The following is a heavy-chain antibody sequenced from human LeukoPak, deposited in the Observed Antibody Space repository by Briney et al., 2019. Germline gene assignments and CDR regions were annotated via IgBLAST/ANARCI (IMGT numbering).Heavy chain of an antibody. CDR3: ARERHRYYDFWSGYYTGETSYYYYYMDV. V-gene: IGHV4-34*01. J-gene: IGHJ6*03. D-gene: IGHD3-3*01. Sequence: PGGSLRLSCVGSGFTFSNYWMNWVRQPPGKGLEWIGEINHSGSTNYNPSLKSRVTISVDTSKNQFSLKLSSVTAADTAVYYCARERHRYYDFWSGYYTGETSYYYYYMDVWGKGTTVTVSS. CDR2: INHSGST. CDR1: GFTFSNYW.